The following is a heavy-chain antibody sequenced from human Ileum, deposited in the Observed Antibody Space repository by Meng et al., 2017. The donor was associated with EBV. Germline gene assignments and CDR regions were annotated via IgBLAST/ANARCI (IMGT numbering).Heavy chain of an antibody. Sequence: QWQLQEPGPGRLKPSATLSLTCAVSGASISSTNWWSWVRQPPGKGLEWIGDIYHSGSTNYNPSLKSRVTISIDASKNQFSLKVTSVTAADTAMYYCANRRPASGPLGDYWGQGTLVTVSS. CDR3: ANRRPASGPLGDY. V-gene: IGHV4-4*02. CDR2: IYHSGST. J-gene: IGHJ4*02. D-gene: IGHD2-2*01. CDR1: GASISSTNW.